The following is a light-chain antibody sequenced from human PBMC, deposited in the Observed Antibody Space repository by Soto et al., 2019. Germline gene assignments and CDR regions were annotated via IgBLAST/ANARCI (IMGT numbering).Light chain of an antibody. J-gene: IGKJ1*01. V-gene: IGKV1-27*01. CDR3: QKYDSAPAWT. Sequence: DIQMTQSPSSLSASVGDRVTITCRASQVVNNYVAWYQQKPGRVPNLLIFGASTLQSGVPSRFSGSGSGTDFTLTINSLQPEDAATYYCQKYDSAPAWTFGPGTKVEIK. CDR2: GAS. CDR1: QVVNNY.